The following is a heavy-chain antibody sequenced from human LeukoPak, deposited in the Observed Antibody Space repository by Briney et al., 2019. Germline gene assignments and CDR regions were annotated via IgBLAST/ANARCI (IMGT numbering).Heavy chain of an antibody. CDR2: ISSDGSNN. CDR3: ARDRYSSGWYGDFDC. J-gene: IGHJ4*02. Sequence: PGGSLRLSCAASGFTFNSYAMHWVRQAPGKGLGWVAVISSDGSNNYYADSVKGRFTISRDNSNNTLYLQLNSLRADDTAVYYCARDRYSSGWYGDFDCWGQGTLVTVSS. D-gene: IGHD6-19*01. CDR1: GFTFNSYA. V-gene: IGHV3-30-3*01.